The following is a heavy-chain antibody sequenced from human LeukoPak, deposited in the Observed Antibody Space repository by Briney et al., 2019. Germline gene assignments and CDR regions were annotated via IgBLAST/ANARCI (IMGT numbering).Heavy chain of an antibody. CDR2: ISSSSSYI. V-gene: IGHV3-21*01. J-gene: IGHJ4*02. Sequence: GGSLRLSCAASGFTFSSYSMSWVRQAPGKGLEWVSSISSSSSYIYHADSVKGRFTVSRDNAKNSLYLQMNSLRAEDTAVYYCARDKPSSGFDYWGQGTLVTVSP. CDR3: ARDKPSSGFDY. CDR1: GFTFSSYS. D-gene: IGHD6-19*01.